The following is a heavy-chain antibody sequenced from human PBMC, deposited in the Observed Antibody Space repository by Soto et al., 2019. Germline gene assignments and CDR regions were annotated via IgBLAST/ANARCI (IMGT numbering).Heavy chain of an antibody. CDR3: ARIPRDEQNKGFRGAFEY. CDR1: GYTFNSYW. J-gene: IGHJ4*02. D-gene: IGHD3-16*01. Sequence: GESLKISCKGSGYTFNSYWIAWLRQMPGQGLEWMAIIYPGDSGTRYGPSFQGQVSSSVDRSTNIAYLQWTSLKASDTGIYFCARIPRDEQNKGFRGAFEYWGQGTLVTVSS. CDR2: IYPGDSGT. V-gene: IGHV5-51*01.